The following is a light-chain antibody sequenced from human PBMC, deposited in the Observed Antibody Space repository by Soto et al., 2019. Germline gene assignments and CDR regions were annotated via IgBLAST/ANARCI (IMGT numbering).Light chain of an antibody. CDR3: QQSYSPLT. CDR1: QSISSY. CDR2: AAS. V-gene: IGKV1-39*01. J-gene: IGKJ4*01. Sequence: IHMTLSPSSLSASVAPRVTILCRASQSISSYLNWYQQKPGKAPTLLIYAASSLQSGVPSRFSGIGSGTDFTLTISSLKPEDFATYYCQQSYSPLTFGGGTKVDIK.